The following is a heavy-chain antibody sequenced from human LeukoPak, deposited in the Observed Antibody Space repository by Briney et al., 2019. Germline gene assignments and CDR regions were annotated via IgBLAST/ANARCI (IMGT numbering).Heavy chain of an antibody. CDR2: INHSGST. Sequence: SETLSLTCAVYGGSFSGYYWSWIRQPPGKGLEWIGEINHSGSTNYNPSLKSRVTISVDTSKNQFSLKLTSVTAADTAVYYCSFLSITEDYYYYMDVWGKGTTVTISS. CDR1: GGSFSGYY. V-gene: IGHV4-34*01. D-gene: IGHD3-10*01. CDR3: SFLSITEDYYYYMDV. J-gene: IGHJ6*03.